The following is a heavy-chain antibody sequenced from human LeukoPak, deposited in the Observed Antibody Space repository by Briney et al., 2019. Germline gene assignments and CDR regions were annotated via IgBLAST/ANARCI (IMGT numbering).Heavy chain of an antibody. V-gene: IGHV3-7*01. D-gene: IGHD6-25*01. CDR2: INQDGTEK. J-gene: IGHJ4*02. CDR1: GFTFTTYW. CDR3: ARLGATSSGKYYFDY. Sequence: GGSLRLSCAASGFTFTTYWMSWVRQAPGKGLEWVANINQDGTEKHYVDTVKGRFSISRDNAQNSLSLQMNNLSADDTAVYYCARLGATSSGKYYFDYWGQGTLVTVSS.